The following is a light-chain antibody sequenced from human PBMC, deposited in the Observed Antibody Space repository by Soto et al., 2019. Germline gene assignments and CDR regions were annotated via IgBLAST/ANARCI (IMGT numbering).Light chain of an antibody. CDR3: AVWDDRLTAWV. Sequence: QSLLTQPPSASGTPGQRVTISCSGSRSNVGTNHVNWYQQFPGSAPKLLIHSGDQRPSGVPDRFSGSESGTSASLAISGLLSADEADYYCAVWDDRLTAWVFGGGTKLTVL. CDR2: SGD. V-gene: IGLV1-44*01. CDR1: RSNVGTNH. J-gene: IGLJ3*02.